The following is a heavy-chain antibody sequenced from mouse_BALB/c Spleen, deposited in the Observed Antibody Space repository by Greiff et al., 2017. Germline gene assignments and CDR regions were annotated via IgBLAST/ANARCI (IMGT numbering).Heavy chain of an antibody. CDR3: ARDHSADDAMDD. CDR1: GYSFTDYA. CDR2: ISTYYGDA. J-gene: IGHJ4*01. Sequence: VQLQESGAELVRPGVSVKISCKGSGYSFTDYAMNWVKQSHAKSLELIGVISTYYGDASYNQKFKGKATMTVDKSSSTAYMELARLTSEDSAIYYCARDHSADDAMDDWGQGTSVTVSS. V-gene: IGHV1S137*01.